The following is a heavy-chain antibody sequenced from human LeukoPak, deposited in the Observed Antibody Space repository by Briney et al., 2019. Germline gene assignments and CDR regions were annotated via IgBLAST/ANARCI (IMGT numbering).Heavy chain of an antibody. D-gene: IGHD2-2*01. CDR2: IDSSSRYI. Sequence: GGSLRLSCAASGFTFSNYEMNWVRQAPGKGLEWVSFIDSSSRYIYQADSVKGRFTISRDNAKSSVFLQMNSLRAEDTAVYYCARVGGHCTSTSCPPPDYWGQGTLVTVSS. J-gene: IGHJ4*02. V-gene: IGHV3-21*01. CDR3: ARVGGHCTSTSCPPPDY. CDR1: GFTFSNYE.